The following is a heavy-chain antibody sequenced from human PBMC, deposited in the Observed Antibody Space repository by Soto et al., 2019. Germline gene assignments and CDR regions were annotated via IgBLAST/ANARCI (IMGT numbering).Heavy chain of an antibody. CDR2: MNPNSGNT. J-gene: IGHJ5*02. Sequence: ASVKVSCEASGYRYTSYVIDWVRQATGQGLEWMGWMNPNSGNTGYAQKFQGRVTMTRNTSISTAYMELSSLRSEDTAVYYCARAPYYDILTGYYRDNWFDPWGQGTLVTVSS. V-gene: IGHV1-8*01. CDR1: GYRYTSYV. D-gene: IGHD3-9*01. CDR3: ARAPYYDILTGYYRDNWFDP.